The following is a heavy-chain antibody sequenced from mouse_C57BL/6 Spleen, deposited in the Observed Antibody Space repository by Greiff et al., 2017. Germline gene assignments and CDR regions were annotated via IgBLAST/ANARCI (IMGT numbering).Heavy chain of an antibody. CDR3: ARGDYYGSSFDY. J-gene: IGHJ2*01. D-gene: IGHD1-1*01. CDR2: IYPGDGDT. V-gene: IGHV1-82*01. Sequence: VMLVESGPELVKPGASVKISCKASGYAFSSSWMNWVKQRPGKGLEWIGRIYPGDGDTNYNGKFKGKATLTADKSSSTAYMQLSSLTSEDSAVYFCARGDYYGSSFDYWGQGTTLTVSS. CDR1: GYAFSSSW.